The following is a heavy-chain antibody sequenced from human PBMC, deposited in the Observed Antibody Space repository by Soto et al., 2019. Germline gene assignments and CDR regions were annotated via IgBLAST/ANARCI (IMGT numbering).Heavy chain of an antibody. D-gene: IGHD6-6*01. J-gene: IGHJ4*02. V-gene: IGHV3-23*01. Sequence: GGSLRLSCAASGFTFSSYAMSWVRQAPGKGLEWVSAISGSGGSTYYADSVKGRFTISRDNSKNTLYLQMNSLRAEDTAVYYCAKAFVRYSSSSGMDYWGQGTLVTVSS. CDR1: GFTFSSYA. CDR3: AKAFVRYSSSSGMDY. CDR2: ISGSGGST.